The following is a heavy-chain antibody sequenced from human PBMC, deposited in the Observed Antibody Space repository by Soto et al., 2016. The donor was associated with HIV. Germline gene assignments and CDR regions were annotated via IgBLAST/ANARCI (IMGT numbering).Heavy chain of an antibody. Sequence: QVQLVQSGAEVKKPGASVKVSCKASGYTFTGYYMHWVRQAPGQGLEWMGWINPNSGGTNYAQKFQGRVTMTRDTSISTAYMELSRLRSDDTAVYYCARDRSSGWSEFLFDYWGQGTLVTVSS. CDR1: GYTFTGYY. V-gene: IGHV1-2*02. D-gene: IGHD6-19*01. J-gene: IGHJ4*02. CDR2: INPNSGGT. CDR3: ARDRSSGWSEFLFDY.